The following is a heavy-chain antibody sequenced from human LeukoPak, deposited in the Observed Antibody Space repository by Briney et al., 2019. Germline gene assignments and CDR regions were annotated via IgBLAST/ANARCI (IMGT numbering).Heavy chain of an antibody. CDR2: ISSSSNTI. Sequence: PGGSLRLSCAASGLTFSTYSMKWVRQAPGKGLEWISYISSSSNTIYYADSVKGRFTISRDNAENLLYLQMNSLRAEDTAVYYCARDRADLYSSSGWVYYYYYMDVWGKGTTVTVSS. CDR3: ARDRADLYSSSGWVYYYYYMDV. V-gene: IGHV3-48*04. J-gene: IGHJ6*03. D-gene: IGHD6-6*01. CDR1: GLTFSTYS.